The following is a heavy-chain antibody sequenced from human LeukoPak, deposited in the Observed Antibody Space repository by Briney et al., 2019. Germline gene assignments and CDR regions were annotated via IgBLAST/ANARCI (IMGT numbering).Heavy chain of an antibody. CDR3: ARQPDSTGNSDY. CDR1: GGSISSYY. D-gene: IGHD3-22*01. V-gene: IGHV4-4*07. J-gene: IGHJ4*02. Sequence: SETLSLTCTVSGGSISSYYWSWIRQPAGKGLEWIGRIYTSGSTNYNPSLKSRVTMSVDTSKNQFSLKLTSVTAADTAVYYCARQPDSTGNSDYWGQGTLVTVSS. CDR2: IYTSGST.